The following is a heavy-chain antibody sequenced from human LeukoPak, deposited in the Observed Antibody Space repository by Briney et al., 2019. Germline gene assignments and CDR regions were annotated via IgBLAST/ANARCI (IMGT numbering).Heavy chain of an antibody. CDR2: IYYSGST. Sequence: PSETLSLTCTVSGGSISSGGYYWSWIRQHPGKGLEWIGYIYYSGSTHYHPSRKSRVTISVDTSKNQFSLKLSSVTAADTSVYYCARIVPYYDFWSGNMVWGQETMVTVSS. CDR1: GGSISSGGYY. D-gene: IGHD3-3*01. CDR3: ARIVPYYDFWSGNMV. J-gene: IGHJ3*01. V-gene: IGHV4-31*03.